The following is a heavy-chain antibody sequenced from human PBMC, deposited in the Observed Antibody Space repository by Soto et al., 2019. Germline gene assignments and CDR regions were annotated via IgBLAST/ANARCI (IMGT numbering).Heavy chain of an antibody. V-gene: IGHV3-21*01. D-gene: IGHD3-10*01. CDR1: GFTVTSNG. CDR3: ARHGGMVRGVLITTYIDY. J-gene: IGHJ4*02. CDR2: ISPNGQGI. Sequence: GGSLRLSCGVSGFTVTSNGVSWVRQAPGKGLEWVSAISPNGQGIWYADSIKGRFTISRDNAKKSLYLQMSSLSAEDTAVYYCARHGGMVRGVLITTYIDYWGQGTPVTVSS.